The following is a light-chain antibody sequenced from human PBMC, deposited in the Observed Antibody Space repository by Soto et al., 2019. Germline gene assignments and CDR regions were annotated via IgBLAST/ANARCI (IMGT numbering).Light chain of an antibody. J-gene: IGKJ1*01. Sequence: EIVLMQSPGTLSLSPGERATLSCRASQSISSSYLAWYQQKPGQAPRLLIYGASKRATGIPDRFSGSGSGTDFTLTISRLESEDLAVYYCQQYGSAPAWTFGQGTKVEIK. V-gene: IGKV3-20*01. CDR1: QSISSSY. CDR3: QQYGSAPAWT. CDR2: GAS.